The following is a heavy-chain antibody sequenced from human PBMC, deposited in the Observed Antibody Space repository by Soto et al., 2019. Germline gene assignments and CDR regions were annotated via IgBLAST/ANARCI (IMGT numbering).Heavy chain of an antibody. Sequence: ETLSLTCTVSGGSISSYYWSWIRQPPGKGLEWIGYIYYSGSTNYNPSLKSRVTISVDTSKNQFSLKLSSVTAADTAVYYCARGPGSSGWYYYYGMDVWGQGTTVTVSS. CDR2: IYYSGST. V-gene: IGHV4-59*01. CDR1: GGSISSYY. CDR3: ARGPGSSGWYYYYGMDV. J-gene: IGHJ6*02. D-gene: IGHD6-19*01.